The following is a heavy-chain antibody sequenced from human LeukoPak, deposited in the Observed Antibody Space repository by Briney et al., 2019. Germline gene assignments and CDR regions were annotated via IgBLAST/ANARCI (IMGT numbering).Heavy chain of an antibody. V-gene: IGHV3-23*01. Sequence: GGSLRLSCAASGFTFSGYAMSWVRQAPGKGLEWVSAISGSGGSTYYADSVKGRFTISRDNSKNTLYLQMNSLRAEDTAVYYCATAGTYYYGSGSYYFDYWGQGTLVTVSS. CDR1: GFTFSGYA. J-gene: IGHJ4*02. CDR2: ISGSGGST. D-gene: IGHD3-10*01. CDR3: ATAGTYYYGSGSYYFDY.